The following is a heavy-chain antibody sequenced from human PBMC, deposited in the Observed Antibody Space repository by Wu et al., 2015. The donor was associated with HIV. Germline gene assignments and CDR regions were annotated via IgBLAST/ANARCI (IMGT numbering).Heavy chain of an antibody. V-gene: IGHV1-18*01. CDR3: ARDRANYIVVVPAAGPGYMDV. Sequence: QVQLVQSGAEVKKPGASVKVSCKASGYTFTSYGISWVRQAPGQGLEWMGWISAYNGNTNYAQKLQGRVTMTTDTSTSTAYMELRSLRSDDTAVYYCARDRANYIVVVPAAGPGYMDVWGKGTTVTVSS. D-gene: IGHD2-2*01. CDR2: ISAYNGNT. CDR1: GYTFTSYG. J-gene: IGHJ6*03.